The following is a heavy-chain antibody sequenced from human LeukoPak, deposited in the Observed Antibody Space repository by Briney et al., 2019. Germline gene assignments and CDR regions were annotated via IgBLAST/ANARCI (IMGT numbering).Heavy chain of an antibody. D-gene: IGHD6-6*01. CDR1: GYTFTSYD. J-gene: IGHJ4*02. V-gene: IGHV1-8*03. CDR2: MNPNSGNT. CDR3: ARRSGITARPTFDY. Sequence: GASVKVSCKASGYTFTSYDINWVRQATGQGLEWMGWMNPNSGNTGYAQKFQGRVTITRNTSISTAYMELSSPRSEDTAVYYCARRSGITARPTFDYWGQGTLVTVSS.